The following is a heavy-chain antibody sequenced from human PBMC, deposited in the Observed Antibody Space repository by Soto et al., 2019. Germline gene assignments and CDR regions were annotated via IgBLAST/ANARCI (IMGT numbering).Heavy chain of an antibody. V-gene: IGHV1-18*01. CDR1: GYTYTSYG. CDR2: ISAYNGNT. D-gene: IGHD5-12*01. CDR3: ARGKRHNSGYDPLDY. J-gene: IGHJ4*02. Sequence: ASVKVSCKASGYTYTSYGISWVRQAPGQGLEWMGWISAYNGNTNYAQKFQGRVTMTRDTSTSTVYMELSSLRSEDTAVYYCARGKRHNSGYDPLDYWGQGTLVTVSS.